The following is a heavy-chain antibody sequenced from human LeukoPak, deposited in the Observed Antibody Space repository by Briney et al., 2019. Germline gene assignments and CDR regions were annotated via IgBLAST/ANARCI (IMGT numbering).Heavy chain of an antibody. CDR3: AKDQGIAVAGPFQH. Sequence: GGSLRLSCAASGFTFSSYATSWVRQAPGKGLEWVSAISGSGGSTYYADSVKGRFTISRDNSKNTLYLQMNSLRAEDTAVYYCAKDQGIAVAGPFQHWGQGTLVTVSS. CDR2: ISGSGGST. V-gene: IGHV3-23*01. D-gene: IGHD6-19*01. CDR1: GFTFSSYA. J-gene: IGHJ1*01.